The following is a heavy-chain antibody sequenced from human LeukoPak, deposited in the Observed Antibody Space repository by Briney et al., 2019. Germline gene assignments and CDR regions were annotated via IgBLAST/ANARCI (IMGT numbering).Heavy chain of an antibody. CDR1: GGSISSYY. D-gene: IGHD1-26*01. V-gene: IGHV4-59*01. J-gene: IGHJ4*02. Sequence: SETPSLTCTVSGGSISSYYWSWIRQPPGKGLEWIGYIHYSGSTSYNPSLKSRVTISVDTSKSQFSLKLSSVTAADTAVYYCARLGSGSYYDSRGQFDYWGQGTLVTVSS. CDR3: ARLGSGSYYDSRGQFDY. CDR2: IHYSGST.